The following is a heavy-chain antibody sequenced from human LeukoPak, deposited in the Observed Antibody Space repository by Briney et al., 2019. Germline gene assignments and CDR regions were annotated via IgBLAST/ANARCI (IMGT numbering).Heavy chain of an antibody. CDR2: IYYSGST. CDR1: GGSISSGGYS. V-gene: IGHV4-61*08. CDR3: ARGEVVVSTNWFDP. J-gene: IGHJ5*02. D-gene: IGHD3-22*01. Sequence: PSETLSLTCAVSGGSISSGGYSWSWIRQPPGKGLEWIGYIYYSGSTNYNPSLKSRVTISVDTSKNQLSLKLSSVTAADTAVYYCARGEVVVSTNWFDPWGQGTLVTVSS.